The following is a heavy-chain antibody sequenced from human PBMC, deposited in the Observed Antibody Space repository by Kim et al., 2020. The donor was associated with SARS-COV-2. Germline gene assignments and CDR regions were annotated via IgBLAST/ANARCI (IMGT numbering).Heavy chain of an antibody. CDR3: ARDLEYSSSWQSGPVGY. D-gene: IGHD6-13*01. V-gene: IGHV3-30*04. CDR2: ISYDGSNK. Sequence: GGSLRLSCAASGFTFSSYAMHWVRQAPGKGLEWVAVISYDGSNKYYADSVKGRFTISRDNSKNTLYLQMNSLRAEDTAVYYCARDLEYSSSWQSGPVGYWGQGTLVTVSS. CDR1: GFTFSSYA. J-gene: IGHJ4*02.